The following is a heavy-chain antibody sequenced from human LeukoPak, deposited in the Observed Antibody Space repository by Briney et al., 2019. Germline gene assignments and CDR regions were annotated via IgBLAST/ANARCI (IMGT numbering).Heavy chain of an antibody. Sequence: GGSLRLSCATSGFTFSNYDMIWVRRAPGKGLEWVSSIRGTGGGGNTYSADSVKGRFTTSRDDSKSTLFLQMHSLTAEDTAVYYCTRNGGGLGYWGQGALVTVSS. J-gene: IGHJ4*02. CDR3: TRNGGGLGY. CDR1: GFTFSNYD. CDR2: IRGTGGGGNT. V-gene: IGHV3-23*01. D-gene: IGHD3-16*01.